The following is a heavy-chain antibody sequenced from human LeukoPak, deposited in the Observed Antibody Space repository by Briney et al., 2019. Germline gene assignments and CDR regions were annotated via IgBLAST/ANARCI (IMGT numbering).Heavy chain of an antibody. Sequence: GRSLRLSCAASGFTFSSYGMHWVRQAPGKGLEWVVVIWYDGSNKYYADSVKGRFTISRDNSKNTLYLQMNSLRAEDTAVYYCAKAWTTTVDYYYMDVWGKGTTVTVSS. V-gene: IGHV3-33*06. CDR3: AKAWTTTVDYYYMDV. J-gene: IGHJ6*03. D-gene: IGHD4-23*01. CDR1: GFTFSSYG. CDR2: IWYDGSNK.